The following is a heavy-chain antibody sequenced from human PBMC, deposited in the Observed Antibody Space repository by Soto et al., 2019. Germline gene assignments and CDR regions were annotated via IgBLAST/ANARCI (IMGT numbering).Heavy chain of an antibody. D-gene: IGHD3-16*02. Sequence: QITLKESGPTLVKPTQTLTLTCTFSGFSLSTSGVGVGWIRQPPGQAMAWLALIYWNDDKRYSPSLKSRLTIAKDTSKSQVVLTLTNRDPVDTATYYCAHRGVPAYDYVWGSYRGHFDYWGQGTLVTVSS. CDR3: AHRGVPAYDYVWGSYRGHFDY. V-gene: IGHV2-5*01. CDR2: IYWNDDK. J-gene: IGHJ4*02. CDR1: GFSLSTSGVG.